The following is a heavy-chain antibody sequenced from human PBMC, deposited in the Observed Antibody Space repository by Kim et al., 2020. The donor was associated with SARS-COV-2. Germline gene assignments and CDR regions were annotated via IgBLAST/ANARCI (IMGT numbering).Heavy chain of an antibody. D-gene: IGHD2-2*01. CDR1: GGSISSGDYY. Sequence: SETLSLTCTVSGGSISSGDYYWSWIRQPPGKGLEWIGYIYYSGSTYYNPSLKSRVTISVDTSKNQFSLKLSSVTAADTAVYYCARDAQLQDQSYDAFDIWGQGIMVTVSS. J-gene: IGHJ3*02. CDR2: IYYSGST. CDR3: ARDAQLQDQSYDAFDI. V-gene: IGHV4-30-4*01.